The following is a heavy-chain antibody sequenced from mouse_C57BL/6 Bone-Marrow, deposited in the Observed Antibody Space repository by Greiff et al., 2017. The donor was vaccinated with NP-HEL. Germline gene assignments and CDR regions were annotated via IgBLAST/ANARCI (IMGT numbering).Heavy chain of an antibody. Sequence: VQLVESDAELVKPGASVKISCKVSGYTFTDHTIHWMKQRPEQGLEWIGYIYPRDGSTKYNEKFKGKATLTADKSSSTAYMQLNSLTSEDSAVYFCARWGGNYQAWFAYWGQGTLVTVSA. V-gene: IGHV1-78*01. CDR1: GYTFTDHT. CDR3: ARWGGNYQAWFAY. D-gene: IGHD2-1*01. CDR2: IYPRDGST. J-gene: IGHJ3*01.